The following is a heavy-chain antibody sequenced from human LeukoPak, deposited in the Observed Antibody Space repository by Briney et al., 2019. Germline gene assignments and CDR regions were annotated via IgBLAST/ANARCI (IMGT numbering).Heavy chain of an antibody. D-gene: IGHD3-22*01. V-gene: IGHV4-59*11. CDR1: GGSISGHY. CDR3: ARGGSGYYDAMSLDY. J-gene: IGHJ4*02. Sequence: PSETLSLTCTVSGGSISGHYWSWIRQPPGKGLEWIGYIDHSRSTNYNPSLKSPVTISVDTSKNQFSLKLSSVTAADTAVYYCARGGSGYYDAMSLDYWGQGTLVTVSS. CDR2: IDHSRST.